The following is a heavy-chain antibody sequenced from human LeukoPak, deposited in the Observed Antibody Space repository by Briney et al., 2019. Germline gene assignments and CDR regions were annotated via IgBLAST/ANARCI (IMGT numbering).Heavy chain of an antibody. CDR2: INHSGST. V-gene: IGHV4-34*01. Sequence: SETLSLTCAVYGGSFSGYYWSWIRQPPGKGLEWIGEINHSGSTNYNPSLKSRVTISVDTSKNQFSLKLSSVTAADTAVYYCARARGSADYWGQGTLVTVST. D-gene: IGHD2-15*01. J-gene: IGHJ4*02. CDR3: ARARGSADY. CDR1: GGSFSGYY.